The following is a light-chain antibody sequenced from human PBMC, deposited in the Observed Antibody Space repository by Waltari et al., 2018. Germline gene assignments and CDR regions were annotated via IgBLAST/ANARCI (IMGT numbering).Light chain of an antibody. CDR2: GNR. J-gene: IGLJ2*01. CDR3: QSYDSSLSGSRV. V-gene: IGLV1-40*01. CDR1: SSNIGAGYD. Sequence: QSVLTQPPSVSGAPGQRVTISCTGSSSNIGAGYDVHWYQQLPGTAPKLLIYGNRKRPSGVPDRFSGSKSGTSASLASTGLQGEDEADYYGQSYDSSLSGSRVFGGGTKLTVL.